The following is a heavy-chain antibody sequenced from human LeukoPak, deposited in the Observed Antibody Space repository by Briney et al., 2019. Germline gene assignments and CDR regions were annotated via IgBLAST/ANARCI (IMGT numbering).Heavy chain of an antibody. Sequence: PGGCLRLSCAASGFTFSSDAMSWVRQAPGKGLGWVSAISGRGGSTYYADSVKGRFTISRDNSKNTLYLQMNSLRAEDTAVYYCAKTLYSYCYDYWGQGTLVTVSS. V-gene: IGHV3-23*01. J-gene: IGHJ4*02. CDR3: AKTLYSYCYDY. D-gene: IGHD5-18*01. CDR2: ISGRGGST. CDR1: GFTFSSDA.